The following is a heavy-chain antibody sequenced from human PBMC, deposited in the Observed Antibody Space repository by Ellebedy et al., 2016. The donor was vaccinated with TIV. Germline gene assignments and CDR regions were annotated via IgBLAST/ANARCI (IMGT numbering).Heavy chain of an antibody. V-gene: IGHV1-18*01. D-gene: IGHD6-6*01. CDR1: GYTFTNYG. CDR3: ARVGGIAAREALDY. J-gene: IGHJ4*02. CDR2: ISAYNGNT. Sequence: AASVTVSCKASGYTFTNYGISWVRQAPGQGLEWMGWISAYNGNTNYAQKLQGRVTMTTDTSTSTAYMELRSLRSDDTAVYYCARVGGIAAREALDYWGQGTLVTVSS.